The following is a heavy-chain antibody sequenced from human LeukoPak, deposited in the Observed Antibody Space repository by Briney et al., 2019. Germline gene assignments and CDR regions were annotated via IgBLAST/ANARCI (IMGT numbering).Heavy chain of an antibody. D-gene: IGHD1-26*01. Sequence: PGGSLRLSCAASGFTFGSYAISWVRQAPGKGREWVSTIGGGGESTYYADSAKGRFTNSRDTSENTVYLQMNSLRAEDTAVYYCAKVLSGRQDYWGQGTLVTAFS. CDR1: GFTFGSYA. J-gene: IGHJ4*02. CDR3: AKVLSGRQDY. CDR2: IGGGGEST. V-gene: IGHV3-23*01.